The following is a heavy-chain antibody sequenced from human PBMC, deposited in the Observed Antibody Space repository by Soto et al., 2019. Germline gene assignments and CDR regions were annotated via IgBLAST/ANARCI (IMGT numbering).Heavy chain of an antibody. CDR3: AREHYDSSDSP. D-gene: IGHD3-22*01. CDR1: GGTFSSYT. J-gene: IGHJ3*01. Sequence: QVQLVQSGAEVKKPESSVKVSCKASGGTFSSYTIRWVRQAPGQGLEWMGRIIPILGIADYAQKFQGRVTITADKSTSTAYMELSSLRSEDTAVYYCAREHYDSSDSPWGQGTMVTVSS. CDR2: IIPILGIA. V-gene: IGHV1-69*08.